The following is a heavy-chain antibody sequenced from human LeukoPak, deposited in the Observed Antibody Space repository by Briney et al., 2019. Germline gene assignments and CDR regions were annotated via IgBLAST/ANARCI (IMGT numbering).Heavy chain of an antibody. CDR1: GDSISGYY. D-gene: IGHD5-12*01. V-gene: IGHV4-4*07. J-gene: IGHJ6*03. Sequence: SETLSLTCTVSGDSISGYYWSWIRQPAGKGPEWIGRIYASGSTNYNPSLRSRVTMSVDTSKSQFSLTLSSVTAADTAVYYCARDKVVATIDAGAGYYYYYYMDVWGKGTTVTVSS. CDR2: IYASGST. CDR3: ARDKVVATIDAGAGYYYYYYMDV.